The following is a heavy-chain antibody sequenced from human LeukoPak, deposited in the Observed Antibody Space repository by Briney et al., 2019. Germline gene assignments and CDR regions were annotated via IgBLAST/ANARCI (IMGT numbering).Heavy chain of an antibody. CDR1: GGSFSGYY. D-gene: IGHD6-13*01. CDR3: ARGGSGWYKEYNWFDP. V-gene: IGHV4-34*01. J-gene: IGHJ5*02. Sequence: SETLSLTCAVYGGSFSGYYWSWIRQPPGKGLEWIGEINHSRSTNYNPSLKSQVTISVDTSKNQFSLQLSSVTAADTAVYYCARGGSGWYKEYNWFDPWGQGTLVTVSS. CDR2: INHSRST.